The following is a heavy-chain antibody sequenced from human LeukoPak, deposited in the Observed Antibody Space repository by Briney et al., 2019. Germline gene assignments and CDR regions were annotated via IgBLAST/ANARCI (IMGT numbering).Heavy chain of an antibody. Sequence: PSETLSLTCTVSGGSISSYYWSWIRQPAGKGLEWIGRIYSSGSTNYNPSPKSRVTMSVDTSKNQFSLKLSSVTAADTAVYYCARDLGSSRTYYYMDVWGKGTTVTVSS. CDR1: GGSISSYY. D-gene: IGHD6-13*01. CDR2: IYSSGST. J-gene: IGHJ6*03. CDR3: ARDLGSSRTYYYMDV. V-gene: IGHV4-4*07.